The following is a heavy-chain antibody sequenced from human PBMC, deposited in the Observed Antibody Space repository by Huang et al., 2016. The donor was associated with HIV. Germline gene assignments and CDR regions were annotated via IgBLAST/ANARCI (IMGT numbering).Heavy chain of an antibody. CDR1: GYPFTTYG. V-gene: IGHV1-18*04. Sequence: QVQLVQSGAEVQKPGASVKVSCKASGYPFTTYGLTWVRQAPGQGLEWMGGISAHNGDTNDAQKFQGRVTMTTDIPTTTAYMELRSLRSDDTAVYYCARAITMIVVGALGHWGQGTLVTISS. D-gene: IGHD3-22*01. CDR2: ISAHNGDT. J-gene: IGHJ4*02. CDR3: ARAITMIVVGALGH.